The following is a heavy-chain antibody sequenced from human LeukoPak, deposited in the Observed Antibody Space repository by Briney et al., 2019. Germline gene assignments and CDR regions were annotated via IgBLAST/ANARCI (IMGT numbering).Heavy chain of an antibody. D-gene: IGHD3-3*01. Sequence: ASVKVSCKVSGYTLTELSIHWVRQAPGKGREWMGGFDAEDVETIYAQKFQGRVTMTEDTSTDTAYMELSSLRSEDTAVYYCATTTGGNYDFWSGYYGARDDGGYYFDYWGQGTLVTVSS. CDR1: GYTLTELS. J-gene: IGHJ4*02. V-gene: IGHV1-24*01. CDR3: ATTTGGNYDFWSGYYGARDDGGYYFDY. CDR2: FDAEDVET.